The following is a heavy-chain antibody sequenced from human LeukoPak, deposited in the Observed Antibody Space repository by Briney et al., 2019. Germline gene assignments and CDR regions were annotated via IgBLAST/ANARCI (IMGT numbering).Heavy chain of an antibody. J-gene: IGHJ4*02. CDR3: ARAGSYLISLDY. D-gene: IGHD1-26*01. CDR2: INPNSGGT. CDR1: GYTFTDYY. Sequence: GASVKVSCKASGYTFTDYYMHWVRQAPGQGLEWMGWINPNSGGTKYAQKFQGRVIMTSDTSVSTAYMELRRLNFDDTAVYYCARAGSYLISLDYWGQGTLVTVSS. V-gene: IGHV1-2*02.